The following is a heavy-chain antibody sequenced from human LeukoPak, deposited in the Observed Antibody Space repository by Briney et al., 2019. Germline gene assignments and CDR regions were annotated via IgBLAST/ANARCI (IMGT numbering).Heavy chain of an antibody. CDR2: ISYDGSNK. Sequence: GGSLRLSCAASGFTFSSYAMHWVRQAPGKGLEWVAVISYDGSNKYYADSVKGRFTISRDNAKNSLYLQMNSLRGEDTAVYYCARESSGDYGDWGQGTLVTVSS. V-gene: IGHV3-30-3*01. CDR1: GFTFSSYA. CDR3: ARESSGDYGD. D-gene: IGHD4-17*01. J-gene: IGHJ4*02.